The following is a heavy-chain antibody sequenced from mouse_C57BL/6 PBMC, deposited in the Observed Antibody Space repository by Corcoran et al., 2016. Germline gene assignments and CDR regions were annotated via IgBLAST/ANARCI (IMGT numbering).Heavy chain of an antibody. D-gene: IGHD2-5*01. CDR1: GYTITTYG. V-gene: IGHV9-3*01. CDR3: ARGGYYSNFYAMDY. J-gene: IGHJ4*01. CDR2: INTYSGVP. Sequence: QIQLVQSGPELKKPGETVKISCKASGYTITTYGMSWVKQAPGKGLKWMGWINTYSGVPTYADDFKGRFAFSLETSASTAYLQINNLKNEDTATYFCARGGYYSNFYAMDYWGQGTSVTVSS.